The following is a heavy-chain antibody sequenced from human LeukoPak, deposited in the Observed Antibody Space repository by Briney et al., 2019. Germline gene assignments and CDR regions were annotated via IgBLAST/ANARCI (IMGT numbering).Heavy chain of an antibody. CDR1: GFTFSSYS. D-gene: IGHD4-17*01. J-gene: IGHJ4*02. V-gene: IGHV3-21*01. CDR3: ARRTTVTNNDY. Sequence: GGSLRLSRAASGFTFSSYSMNWVRQAPGKGLEWVSSISSSSSSYIYYADSVKGRFTISRDNAKNSLYLQMNSLRAEDTAVYYCARRTTVTNNDYWGQGTLVTVSS. CDR2: ISSSSSSYI.